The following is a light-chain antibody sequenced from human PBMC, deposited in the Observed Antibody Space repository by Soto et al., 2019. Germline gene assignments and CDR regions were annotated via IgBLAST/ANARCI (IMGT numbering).Light chain of an antibody. J-gene: IGKJ2*01. CDR1: QSLLHSNGYNY. CDR3: MQALRNSPYT. V-gene: IGKV2-28*01. CDR2: LGS. Sequence: DIVMTQSPLSLPVTPGEPASISCRSSQSLLHSNGYNYLDWYLQKPGQSPQLLIYLGSNRASGVPDRFSGSGSGTDFTLKISRVEAEDVGVYYCMQALRNSPYTFGQGTKLEIK.